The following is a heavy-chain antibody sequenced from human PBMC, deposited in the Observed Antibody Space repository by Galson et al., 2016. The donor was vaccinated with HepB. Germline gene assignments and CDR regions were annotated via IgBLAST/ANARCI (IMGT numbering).Heavy chain of an antibody. CDR3: TRELDL. J-gene: IGHJ2*01. CDR2: IKKDGSQI. Sequence: ASGFSLVHSWMYWARQAPGKGLDWLANIKKDGSQINYVESVKGRFTIPRDNAKNSLFLQMNTLRVEDTAVYYCTRELDLWGRGTQVTVSS. V-gene: IGHV3-7*04. CDR1: GFSLVHSW.